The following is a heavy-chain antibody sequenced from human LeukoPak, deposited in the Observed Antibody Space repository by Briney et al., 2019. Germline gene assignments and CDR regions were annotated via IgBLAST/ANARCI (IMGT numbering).Heavy chain of an antibody. CDR2: IGPTGSDR. Sequence: PGGSLSLSCTASGLPFSTSGLNWVRPAPGKGLEWVASIGPTGSDRYHADSIKGRFTISRDNANNFLYLQMNSLRAEDTAVYYCATETNGRHYDYWGQGTLLTVSS. D-gene: IGHD1-14*01. CDR1: GLPFSTSG. J-gene: IGHJ4*02. V-gene: IGHV3-21*06. CDR3: ATETNGRHYDY.